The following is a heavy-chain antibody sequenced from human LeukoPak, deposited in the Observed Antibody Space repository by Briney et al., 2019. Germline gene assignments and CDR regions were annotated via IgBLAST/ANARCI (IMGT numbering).Heavy chain of an antibody. J-gene: IGHJ4*02. CDR2: IHPSGRT. D-gene: IGHD6-13*01. V-gene: IGHV4-4*07. Sequence: CETLSLTCSFSVGSISSYYGSGVRQPAGKGLEGIDRIHPSGRTNYKPSVKSRVNMSVDTSKNQFSLKLSSVTAADTAVYYCATESIAAAGPLDYWGQGTLVTVSS. CDR1: VGSISSYY. CDR3: ATESIAAAGPLDY.